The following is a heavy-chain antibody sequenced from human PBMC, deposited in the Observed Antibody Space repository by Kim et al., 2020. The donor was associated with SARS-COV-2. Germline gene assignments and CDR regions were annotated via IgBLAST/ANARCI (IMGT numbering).Heavy chain of an antibody. V-gene: IGHV3-21*01. Sequence: GGSLRLSCAASGFTFSSYSMNWVRQAPGKGLEWVSSISSSSSYIYYADSVKGRFTISRDNAKNSLYLQMTSLRAEDTAVYYCARDKYYYDSSGYYLPRLFDYWGQGTLVTVSS. CDR1: GFTFSSYS. D-gene: IGHD3-22*01. CDR2: ISSSSSYI. CDR3: ARDKYYYDSSGYYLPRLFDY. J-gene: IGHJ4*02.